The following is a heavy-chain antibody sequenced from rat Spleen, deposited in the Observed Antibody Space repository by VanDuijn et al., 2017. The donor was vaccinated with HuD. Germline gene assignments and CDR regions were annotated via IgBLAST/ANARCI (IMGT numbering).Heavy chain of an antibody. CDR2: INKDSSIM. Sequence: EVKLVESGGGLVQPGRSLKLSCAASGFNFNDYWMAWVRQGPGKGLEWIGEINKDSSIMNYSPSLKNKFTISRDNAQNTLYLQMSKLGSEDTAMYYCARVAAPITGGFDYWGQGVMVTVSS. CDR1: GFNFNDYW. J-gene: IGHJ2*01. V-gene: IGHV4-2*01. CDR3: ARVAAPITGGFDY. D-gene: IGHD3-1*01.